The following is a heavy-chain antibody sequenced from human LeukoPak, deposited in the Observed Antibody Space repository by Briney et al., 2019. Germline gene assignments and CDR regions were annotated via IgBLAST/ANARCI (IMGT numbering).Heavy chain of an antibody. J-gene: IGHJ4*02. CDR1: GYTFTGQD. D-gene: IGHD6-19*01. CDR2: INPNTGDT. CDR3: ASYPRYSSSPPFDY. V-gene: IGHV1-2*02. Sequence: ASVKVSCKASGYTFTGQDMHWVRQVPGQGLEWMGCINPNTGDTNYAQKFQGRVTMTRGTTISTAYMELSRLTSDDTAVYYCASYPRYSSSPPFDYWGQGTLITVSS.